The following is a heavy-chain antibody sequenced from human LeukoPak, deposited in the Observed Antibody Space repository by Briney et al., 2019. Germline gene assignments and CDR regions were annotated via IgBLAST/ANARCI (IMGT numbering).Heavy chain of an antibody. D-gene: IGHD3-16*02. CDR3: ARDDYDYVWGSYRHVDY. V-gene: IGHV3-53*01. Sequence: GGSLRLSCAASGFTVSSNNMNWVRQAPGKGLEGVSVIYSGGSTYYADSVKGRFTISRDNAKNSLYLQMNSLRAEDTAVYYCARDDYDYVWGSYRHVDYWGQGTLVTVSS. J-gene: IGHJ4*02. CDR2: IYSGGST. CDR1: GFTVSSNN.